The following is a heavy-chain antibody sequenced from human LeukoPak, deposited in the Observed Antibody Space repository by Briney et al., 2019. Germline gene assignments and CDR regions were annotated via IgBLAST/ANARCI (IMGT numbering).Heavy chain of an antibody. CDR1: GGSISSSSYY. V-gene: IGHV4-39*07. CDR3: ASSKYYYDSGYY. CDR2: IYYSGST. D-gene: IGHD3-22*01. Sequence: SETLSLTCTVSGGSISSSSYYWGWIRQPPGKGLEWIGSIYYSGSTYYNPSLKSRVTISVDTSKNQFSLKLSSVTAADTAVYYCASSKYYYDSGYYWGQGTLVTVSS. J-gene: IGHJ4*02.